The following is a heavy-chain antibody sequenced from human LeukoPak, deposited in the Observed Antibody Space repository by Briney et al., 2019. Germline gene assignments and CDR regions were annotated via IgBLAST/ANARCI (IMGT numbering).Heavy chain of an antibody. V-gene: IGHV3-23*01. Sequence: PGGSLRLSCEASGFTFSNSAMSWVRQAPGKGLEWVSAISGSGGSTYYADSVKGRFTISRDNSKNTLYLQMNSLRAEDTAVYYCANGGLQYCTNGVCFVYWGQGTLVTVSS. CDR3: ANGGLQYCTNGVCFVY. D-gene: IGHD2-8*01. CDR2: ISGSGGST. J-gene: IGHJ4*02. CDR1: GFTFSNSA.